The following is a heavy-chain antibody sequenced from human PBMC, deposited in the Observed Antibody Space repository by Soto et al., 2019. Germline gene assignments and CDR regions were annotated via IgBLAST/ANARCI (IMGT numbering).Heavy chain of an antibody. D-gene: IGHD3-22*01. CDR3: ASPRGYDSNPFGAFDI. V-gene: IGHV3-33*01. J-gene: IGHJ3*02. CDR1: GFTFSSYG. CDR2: IWYDGSNK. Sequence: QVQLVESGGGVVQPGRSLRLSCAASGFTFSSYGMHWVRQAPGKGLEWVAVIWYDGSNKYYADSVKGRFTISRDNSKNXLYLQMNSLRAEDTAVYYCASPRGYDSNPFGAFDIWGQGTMVTVSS.